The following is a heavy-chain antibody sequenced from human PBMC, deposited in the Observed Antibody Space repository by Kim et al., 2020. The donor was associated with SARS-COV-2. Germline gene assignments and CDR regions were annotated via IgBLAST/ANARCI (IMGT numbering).Heavy chain of an antibody. CDR3: ARNDFWSGPTATDVFDV. CDR1: GGSFSGYF. CDR2: INDSGKI. V-gene: IGHV4-34*01. D-gene: IGHD3-3*01. J-gene: IGHJ3*01. Sequence: SETLSLTCGVHGGSFSGYFWSWIRQTPGKGLEWIGEINDSGKINYNPSLKSRVTISLDKSKNQFSLNLGSVTAADTALYYCARNDFWSGPTATDVFDVWG.